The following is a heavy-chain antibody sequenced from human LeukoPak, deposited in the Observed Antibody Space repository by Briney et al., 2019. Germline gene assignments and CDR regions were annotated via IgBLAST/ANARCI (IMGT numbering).Heavy chain of an antibody. CDR3: AKDLRGGGAYFDY. V-gene: IGHV3-30*18. CDR1: GFTFSSYG. J-gene: IGHJ4*02. CDR2: ISYDGSNK. D-gene: IGHD3-16*01. Sequence: GGSLRLSCAASGFTFSSYGMHWVRHAPGKGLELVAVISYDGSNKYYADSVKGRFTISRDNSKNTLYLQMNSLRAEGTAVYYCAKDLRGGGAYFDYWGQGTLVTVSS.